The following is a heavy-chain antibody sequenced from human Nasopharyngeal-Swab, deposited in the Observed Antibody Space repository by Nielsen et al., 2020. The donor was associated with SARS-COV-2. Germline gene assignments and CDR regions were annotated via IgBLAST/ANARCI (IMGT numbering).Heavy chain of an antibody. J-gene: IGHJ4*01. D-gene: IGHD6-19*01. V-gene: IGHV4-39*01. Sequence: SETLSLTCTVSGASINSSNYYWGWIRQPPGKGLEWIGTIYYSGNTYFNPSLKSRVTMSVDTSKHQFSLNLSSVTAADTALYYCARHSSGWSFDYWDHGTLVTVSS. CDR1: GASINSSNYY. CDR3: ARHSSGWSFDY. CDR2: IYYSGNT.